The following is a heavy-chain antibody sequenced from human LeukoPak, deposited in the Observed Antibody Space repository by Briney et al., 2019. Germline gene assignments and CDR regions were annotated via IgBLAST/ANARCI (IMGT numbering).Heavy chain of an antibody. V-gene: IGHV1-2*02. CDR1: SYTFTNYA. Sequence: ASVKVSCKASSYTFTNYAFTWVRQAPGQGLEWMGWINPNTGGTNYAQKFLGRVTMTRDTSISTVYMELSRLRSDDTAVYYCARVRHYGSGTFLWAPSFDIWGQGTTVTVSS. J-gene: IGHJ3*02. CDR3: ARVRHYGSGTFLWAPSFDI. CDR2: INPNTGGT. D-gene: IGHD3-10*01.